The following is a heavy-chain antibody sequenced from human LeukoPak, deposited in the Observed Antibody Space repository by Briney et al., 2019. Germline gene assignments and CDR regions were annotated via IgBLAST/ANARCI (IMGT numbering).Heavy chain of an antibody. CDR1: GGTFSSYA. CDR3: AGDRVLRYFDY. CDR2: IIPIFGTA. J-gene: IGHJ4*02. V-gene: IGHV1-69*13. D-gene: IGHD3-3*01. Sequence: SVKVSCKASGGTFSSYAISWVRQAPGQGLEWMGGIIPIFGTANYAQKFQGRVTITADESTSTAYMELSSLRSGDTAVYYCAGDRVLRYFDYWGQGTLVTVSS.